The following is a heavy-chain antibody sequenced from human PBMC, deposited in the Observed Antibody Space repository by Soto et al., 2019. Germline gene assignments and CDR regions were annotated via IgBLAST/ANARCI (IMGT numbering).Heavy chain of an antibody. J-gene: IGHJ3*02. CDR1: GGFLTTGIYY. Sequence: SEPLSLTSAVYGGFLTTGIYYCSWNRQPPQKGLEWIGEMSHSGGTHFNPSLKSRVTISVDTAKNQFTLKMSSVTAADTALYYCARVERGTATTVVDAFDIWGPGTMVTGSS. V-gene: IGHV4-34*01. D-gene: IGHD1-1*01. CDR3: ARVERGTATTVVDAFDI. CDR2: MSHSGGT.